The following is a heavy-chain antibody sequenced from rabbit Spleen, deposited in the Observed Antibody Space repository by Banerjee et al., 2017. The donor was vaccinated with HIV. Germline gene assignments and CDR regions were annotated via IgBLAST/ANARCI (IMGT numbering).Heavy chain of an antibody. V-gene: IGHV1S45*01. CDR3: ATSLGTDNSALRL. J-gene: IGHJ6*01. D-gene: IGHD7-1*01. CDR1: GIDFSSDSY. CDR2: IEAGSSSNT. Sequence: QQQLEESGGGLVKPGGTLTLTCKASGIDFSSDSYMCWVRQAPGKGLEWIACIEAGSSSNTHYATWAKARFTISKTSSTTVTLQMTSLTAADTATYFCATSLGTDNSALRLWGPGTLVTVS.